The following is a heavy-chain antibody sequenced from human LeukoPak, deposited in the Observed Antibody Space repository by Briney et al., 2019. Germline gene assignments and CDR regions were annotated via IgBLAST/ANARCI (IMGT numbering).Heavy chain of an antibody. Sequence: PSETLSLTCTVSGYSISSGYYWGWIRQPPGKGLEWIGSIYHSGSTYYNPSLKSRVTISVDTSKNQFSLKLSSVTAADTAVYYCARDWGDYGDYVALRAFDIWGQGTMVTVSS. D-gene: IGHD4-17*01. CDR1: GYSISSGYY. J-gene: IGHJ3*02. V-gene: IGHV4-38-2*02. CDR2: IYHSGST. CDR3: ARDWGDYGDYVALRAFDI.